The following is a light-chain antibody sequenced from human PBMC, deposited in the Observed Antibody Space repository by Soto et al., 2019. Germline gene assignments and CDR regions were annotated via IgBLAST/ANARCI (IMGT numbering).Light chain of an antibody. CDR1: QSISSW. J-gene: IGKJ1*01. CDR2: DAS. V-gene: IGKV1-5*01. Sequence: DIQMTQSPSTLSASVGDRVTITCRASQSISSWFAWYQQKPGKAPKLLIYDASSLESGAPSRFSGSGSGTEFTLSISSLQPDDFATYYCQQYNSYRWTFGQVTKVEIK. CDR3: QQYNSYRWT.